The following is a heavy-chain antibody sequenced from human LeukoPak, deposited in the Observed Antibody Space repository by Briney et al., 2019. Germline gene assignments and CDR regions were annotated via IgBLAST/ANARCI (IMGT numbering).Heavy chain of an antibody. CDR2: ISSTGRTI. J-gene: IGHJ4*02. V-gene: IGHV3-11*04. Sequence: GASLRLSCAASGFSFSDYYMSWIRQAPGKGLEWVSYISSTGRTIYYADSVKGRFSISRDNAKNSLYLQMNGLRAEDTAVYYCATETNGRHYDYWGQGTLLTVSS. CDR3: ATETNGRHYDY. CDR1: GFSFSDYY. D-gene: IGHD1-14*01.